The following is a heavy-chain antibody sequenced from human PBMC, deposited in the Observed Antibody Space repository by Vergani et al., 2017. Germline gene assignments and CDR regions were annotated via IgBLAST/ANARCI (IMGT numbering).Heavy chain of an antibody. Sequence: QVQLQESGPGLVKPPGTLSLTCAVSGDSISSNNCWTWVRPPPGKGREWIGEICHTEDTKYSPSLKSRVTVSVDESRNLFSLSLNSVTAADTAVYYCATLGYRRWGYYFDYWGQGILVTVSS. CDR2: ICHTEDT. J-gene: IGHJ4*02. D-gene: IGHD2-2*02. CDR3: ATLGYRRWGYYFDY. CDR1: GDSISSNNC. V-gene: IGHV4-4*03.